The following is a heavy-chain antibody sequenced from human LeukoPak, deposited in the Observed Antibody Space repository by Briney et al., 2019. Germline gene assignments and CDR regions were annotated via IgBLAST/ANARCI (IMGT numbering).Heavy chain of an antibody. CDR2: IYTSGST. CDR1: NGSISIYY. Sequence: PSETLSLTCTVSNGSISIYYWSWIRQPAGKGLEWIGRIYTSGSTNYNPSLKSRVTMSVDTSKNQFSLKLRSVTAADTAVYYCAKGRTEGGTLALDYWGQGTLVTVSS. J-gene: IGHJ4*02. D-gene: IGHD6-19*01. V-gene: IGHV4-4*07. CDR3: AKGRTEGGTLALDY.